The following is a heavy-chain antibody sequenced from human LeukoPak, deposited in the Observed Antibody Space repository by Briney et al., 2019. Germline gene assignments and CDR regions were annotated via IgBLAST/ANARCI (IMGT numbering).Heavy chain of an antibody. J-gene: IGHJ4*02. Sequence: GGSLRLSCAASGFTFSSYAMHWVRQAPGKGLEWVAVISYDGSNKYYADSVKGRFTISRDNSKNTLYLQMNSLRAEDTAVYYCASDYYGSGSYYTWGQGTLVTVSS. CDR1: GFTFSSYA. CDR3: ASDYYGSGSYYT. D-gene: IGHD3-10*01. V-gene: IGHV3-30*04. CDR2: ISYDGSNK.